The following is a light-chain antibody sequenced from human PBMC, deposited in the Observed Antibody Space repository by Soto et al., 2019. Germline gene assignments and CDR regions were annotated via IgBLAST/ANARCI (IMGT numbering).Light chain of an antibody. CDR2: ASS. J-gene: IGKJ5*01. CDR3: QLYGISPH. V-gene: IGKV3-20*01. CDR1: QSVSSY. Sequence: EIVMTQSPATLSASPGERATLSCRASQSVSSYLAWYQHKPGQAPRLLIYASSNRATGIPDRFSGSASGTDFTLTINRLEPEDFAVYYCQLYGISPHFGQGTRLEIK.